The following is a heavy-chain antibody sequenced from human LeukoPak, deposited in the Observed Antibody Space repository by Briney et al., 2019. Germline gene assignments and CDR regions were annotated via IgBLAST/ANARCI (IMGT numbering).Heavy chain of an antibody. D-gene: IGHD5-18*01. Sequence: ASVKVSCKASGYTFTGSYMHWVRQAPGQGLEWMGWINPHSGGTNYAQKFQGRVTMTRDTSISTASMELSRLRSDDTAVYYCVGGYSYGNDAFDIWGQGTMVTVSS. CDR1: GYTFTGSY. J-gene: IGHJ3*02. CDR3: VGGYSYGNDAFDI. CDR2: INPHSGGT. V-gene: IGHV1-2*02.